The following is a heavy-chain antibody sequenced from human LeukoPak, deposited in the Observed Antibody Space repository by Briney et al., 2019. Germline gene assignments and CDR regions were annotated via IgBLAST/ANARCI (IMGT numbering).Heavy chain of an antibody. CDR3: AKAGNYYGSGSPRPYYYGMDV. D-gene: IGHD3-10*01. Sequence: GGSLRLSCAASGFTFSSYAMSWVRQAPGKGLEWVSAISGSGGSTYYADSVKGRFTISRDNSKNTLYLQMNSLRAEDKAVYYCAKAGNYYGSGSPRPYYYGMDVWGKGTTVTVSS. J-gene: IGHJ6*04. CDR1: GFTFSSYA. V-gene: IGHV3-23*01. CDR2: ISGSGGST.